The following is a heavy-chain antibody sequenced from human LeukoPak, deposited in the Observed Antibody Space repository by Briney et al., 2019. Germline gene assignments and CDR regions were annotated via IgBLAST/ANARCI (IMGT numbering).Heavy chain of an antibody. V-gene: IGHV1-69*05. Sequence: SVKVSCKASGGTFSSYAISWVRQAPGQGLAWMGGIIPIFGTANYAQKFQGRVTITTDESTSTAYMELSSLRSEDTAVYYCASRGIAARPGGFDPWGQGTLVTVSS. CDR2: IIPIFGTA. J-gene: IGHJ5*02. CDR3: ASRGIAARPGGFDP. CDR1: GGTFSSYA. D-gene: IGHD6-6*01.